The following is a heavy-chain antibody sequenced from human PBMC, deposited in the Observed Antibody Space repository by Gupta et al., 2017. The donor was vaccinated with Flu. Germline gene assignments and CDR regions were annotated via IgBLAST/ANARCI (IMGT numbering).Heavy chain of an antibody. V-gene: IGHV4-39*01. CDR1: CGSISSSSYY. CDR3: ARPLRIAAAGTSGFGFDP. Sequence: QLPLQESAPGLVKPPETLSLTCTVSCGSISSSSYYWGGVRQPPGKGLEWIGSIYYSGGTNYSPALKGRVTISVETSKNQFSLKLGSVAAADTAVYYCARPLRIAAAGTSGFGFDPWGQGTLVTVSS. D-gene: IGHD6-13*01. CDR2: IYYSGGT. J-gene: IGHJ5*02.